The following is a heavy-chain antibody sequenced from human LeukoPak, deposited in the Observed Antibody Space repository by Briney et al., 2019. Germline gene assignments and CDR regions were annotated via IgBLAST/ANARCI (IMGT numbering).Heavy chain of an antibody. J-gene: IGHJ4*02. V-gene: IGHV3-30*04. CDR1: GFTFSSYA. CDR2: ISFDGSNK. Sequence: QPGGSLRLSCAASGFTFSSYAIHWVRQAPGKGLEWVALISFDGSNKYYADSVKGRFTISRDNSQNTLYLQMNTLGAEDTAVYYCAKVVSGYHFDYWGQGTLVTVSS. D-gene: IGHD5-12*01. CDR3: AKVVSGYHFDY.